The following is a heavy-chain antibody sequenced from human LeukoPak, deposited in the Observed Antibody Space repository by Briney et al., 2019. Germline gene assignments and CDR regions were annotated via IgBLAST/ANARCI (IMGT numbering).Heavy chain of an antibody. CDR3: ARERHYTMDV. J-gene: IGHJ6*02. CDR1: GGSISSGGYS. D-gene: IGHD3-10*01. V-gene: IGHV4-30-2*01. Sequence: PSETLSLTCAVSGGSISSGGYSWSWIRQPPGKGLEWIGYIYHSGSTYYNPSLKSRVTISVDRSKNQFSLKLSSVTAADTAVYYCARERHYTMDVWGQGTTVTVSS. CDR2: IYHSGST.